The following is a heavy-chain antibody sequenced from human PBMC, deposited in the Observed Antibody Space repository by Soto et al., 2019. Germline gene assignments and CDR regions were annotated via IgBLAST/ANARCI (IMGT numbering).Heavy chain of an antibody. Sequence: GGSLRLSCAASGFTFSSYAMSWVRQAPGKGLELVSVISGSGGSTYYAYSVKGRFTVSRDNSKNTLYLQMNSLRAEDTALYYCAKESVVNIVVVPAAMLGYWGQGTLVTVSS. CDR2: ISGSGGST. CDR1: GFTFSSYA. J-gene: IGHJ4*02. V-gene: IGHV3-23*01. CDR3: AKESVVNIVVVPAAMLGY. D-gene: IGHD2-2*01.